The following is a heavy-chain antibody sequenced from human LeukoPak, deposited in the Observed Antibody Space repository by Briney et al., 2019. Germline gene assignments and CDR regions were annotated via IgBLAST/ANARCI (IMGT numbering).Heavy chain of an antibody. Sequence: SETLSLTCALCGGSFSGYYWSWIRQPPGKGLEWIGEINHSGSTNYNPSLKSRVTISVDTSKNQFSLKLSSVTAADTAVYYCARTIYGDYVWSPVDYWGQGTLVTVSS. CDR2: INHSGST. D-gene: IGHD4-17*01. V-gene: IGHV4-34*01. J-gene: IGHJ4*02. CDR3: ARTIYGDYVWSPVDY. CDR1: GGSFSGYY.